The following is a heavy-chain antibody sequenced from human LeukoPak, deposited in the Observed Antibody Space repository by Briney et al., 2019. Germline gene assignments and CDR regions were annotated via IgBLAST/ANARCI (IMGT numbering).Heavy chain of an antibody. CDR2: ISSSGSTI. D-gene: IGHD3-3*01. J-gene: IGHJ4*02. V-gene: IGHV3-11*04. Sequence: PGGSLRLSCAASGFTFSDYYMSWIRQAPGKGLEWVSYISSSGSTIYYADSVKGRFTISRDNAKNSLYLQMNSLRAEDTAVYYCARDENYDLWSGYYGYWGQGTLVTVSS. CDR1: GFTFSDYY. CDR3: ARDENYDLWSGYYGY.